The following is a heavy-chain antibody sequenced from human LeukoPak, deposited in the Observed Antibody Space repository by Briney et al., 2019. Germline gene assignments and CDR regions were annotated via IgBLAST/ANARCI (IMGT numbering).Heavy chain of an antibody. D-gene: IGHD3-9*01. V-gene: IGHV4-34*01. CDR2: INHSGST. J-gene: IGHJ4*02. Sequence: SETLSLTCAVYGGSFSGYYWSWIRQPPGKGLECIGEINHSGSTNYNPSLKSRVTISVDTSKNQFSLKLSSVTAADTAVYYCARGGLRYFNWLLRTYYFDYWGQRTLVTVSS. CDR1: GGSFSGYY. CDR3: ARGGLRYFNWLLRTYYFDY.